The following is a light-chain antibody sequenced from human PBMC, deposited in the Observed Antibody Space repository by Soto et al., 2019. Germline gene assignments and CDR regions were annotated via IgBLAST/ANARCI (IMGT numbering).Light chain of an antibody. CDR1: QTISTY. Sequence: DIQMTQSPSALSASVGDRVTITCRASQTISTYLNWYQQKPGKAPKLLIYAASTLQSGVPSRFSGSGSETHFTLTISSMQPEDFATSYCQQRLDIPYTFGQGTMLEIK. V-gene: IGKV1-39*01. CDR3: QQRLDIPYT. CDR2: AAS. J-gene: IGKJ2*01.